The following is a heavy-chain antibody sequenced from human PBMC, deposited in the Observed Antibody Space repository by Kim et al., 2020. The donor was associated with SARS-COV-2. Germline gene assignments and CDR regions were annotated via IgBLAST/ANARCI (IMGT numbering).Heavy chain of an antibody. CDR3: ARDLTSGRWKETYYGMDV. V-gene: IGHV3-48*03. Sequence: GGSLRLSCAASGFTFSSYEMNWVRQAPGKGLEWVSYISSSGSTIYYADSVKGRFTISRDNAKNSLYLQMNSLRAEDTAVYYCARDLTSGRWKETYYGMDVWGQGTTVTVSS. J-gene: IGHJ6*02. CDR1: GFTFSSYE. CDR2: ISSSGSTI. D-gene: IGHD1-26*01.